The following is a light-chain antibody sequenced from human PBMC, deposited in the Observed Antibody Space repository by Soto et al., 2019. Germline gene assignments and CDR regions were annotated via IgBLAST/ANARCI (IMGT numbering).Light chain of an antibody. V-gene: IGKV1-39*01. CDR3: QQSYSTPPET. J-gene: IGKJ1*01. CDR1: QSISTY. CDR2: GAS. Sequence: DIQMTQSPSSLSASVGDRVTITCRASQSISTYLNWYQQKPGKAPKLLIYGASSLQSGVPSRFSGSGSGTDFTLSIRSLQPEDFATYYCQQSYSTPPETFGQGTRVEIK.